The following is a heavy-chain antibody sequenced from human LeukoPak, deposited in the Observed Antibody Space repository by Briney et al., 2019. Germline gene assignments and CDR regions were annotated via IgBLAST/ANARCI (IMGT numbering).Heavy chain of an antibody. CDR2: IYYSGST. J-gene: IGHJ2*01. CDR1: GGSISSGDYY. CDR3: ARTPIVVVTDYWYFDL. D-gene: IGHD2-21*02. Sequence: SETLSLTCTVSGGSISSGDYYWSWIRQPPGKGLEWIGYIYYSGSTYYNPSLESRVTISVDTSKNQFSLKLSSVTAADTAVYYCARTPIVVVTDYWYFDLWGRGTLVTVSS. V-gene: IGHV4-30-4*08.